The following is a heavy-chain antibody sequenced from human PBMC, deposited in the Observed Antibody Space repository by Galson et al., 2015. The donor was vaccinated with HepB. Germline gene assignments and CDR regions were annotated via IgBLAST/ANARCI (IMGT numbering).Heavy chain of an antibody. CDR2: IKTKTDDETT. CDR1: GLTFSNAW. V-gene: IGHV3-15*07. J-gene: IGHJ5*02. Sequence: SLRLSCAASGLTFSNAWMNWVRQAPGKGLEWVGRIKTKTDDETTDYAAPVKGRFTISRDDSKNTLYLQMSSLRAEDTAVYYCVKGPGSAPLRNWFDPWGQGTLVTVSS. D-gene: IGHD3-16*01. CDR3: VKGPGSAPLRNWFDP.